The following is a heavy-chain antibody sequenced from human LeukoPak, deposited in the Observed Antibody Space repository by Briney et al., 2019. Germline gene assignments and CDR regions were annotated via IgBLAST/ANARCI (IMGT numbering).Heavy chain of an antibody. D-gene: IGHD6-13*01. J-gene: IGHJ4*02. CDR1: GGSISSYY. Sequence: SETLSLTCTVSGGSISSYYWSWIRQPPGKGLEWIGYIYYSGSTNYNPSLKSRVTISVDTSKNQFSLELSSVTAADTAVYYCARGHPAAGTYYWGQGTLVTVSS. CDR3: ARGHPAAGTYY. CDR2: IYYSGST. V-gene: IGHV4-59*01.